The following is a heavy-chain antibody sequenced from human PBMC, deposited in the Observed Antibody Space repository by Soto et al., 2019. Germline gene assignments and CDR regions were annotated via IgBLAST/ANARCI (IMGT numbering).Heavy chain of an antibody. V-gene: IGHV1-18*04. CDR3: AMDYCDRPEYFKH. D-gene: IGHD4-17*01. Sequence: QVLLVQSGPDLKRPGASMKVSCKASGYTFTSYGISWVRQAPGQGLEWMALISPLKGRTQYSQKAQGRVTLSTDTSSNTAYMEMTTLRVDDTAVYYCAMDYCDRPEYFKHWGQGTLVTVS. J-gene: IGHJ1*01. CDR1: GYTFTSYG. CDR2: ISPLKGRT.